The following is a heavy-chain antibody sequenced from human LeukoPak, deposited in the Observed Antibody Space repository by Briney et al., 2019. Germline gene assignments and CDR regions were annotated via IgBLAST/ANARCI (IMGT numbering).Heavy chain of an antibody. CDR1: GGSISSYY. Sequence: SETLSLTCTVSGGSISSYYWSWIRQPPGKGLEWIGYIYTSASTNYNPSVKSRVTISVDTSKNQFSLKLSSVTAADTAVYYCARAHPWSYYSYMDVWGKGTTVTVSS. CDR2: IYTSAST. CDR3: ARAHPWSYYSYMDV. J-gene: IGHJ6*03. V-gene: IGHV4-4*09. D-gene: IGHD3-3*01.